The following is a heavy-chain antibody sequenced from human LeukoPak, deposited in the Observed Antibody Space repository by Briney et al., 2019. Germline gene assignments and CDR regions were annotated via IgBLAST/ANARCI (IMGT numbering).Heavy chain of an antibody. Sequence: GGSLRLSCAASGFTFSSYAMSWVRQAPGKGPEWVSAISGSGGSTYYADSVKGRFTISRDNSKNTLYLQMNSLRAEDTAGYYCAKGPEVYSANAIDHWGQGTLVTVSS. CDR2: ISGSGGST. CDR3: AKGPEVYSANAIDH. V-gene: IGHV3-23*01. CDR1: GFTFSSYA. D-gene: IGHD4/OR15-4a*01. J-gene: IGHJ4*02.